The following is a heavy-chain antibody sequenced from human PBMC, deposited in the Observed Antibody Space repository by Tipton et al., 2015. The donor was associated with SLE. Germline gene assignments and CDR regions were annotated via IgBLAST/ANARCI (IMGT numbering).Heavy chain of an antibody. CDR3: ARSLYYDSSGYPYD. Sequence: RSLRLSCAASGFTFSSYAMHWVRQAPGKGLKWGAVISYDGSNKYYADSVKGRFTISRDNSKNTLYLQMNSLRAEDTAVYYCARSLYYDSSGYPYDWGQGTLVTVSS. CDR1: GFTFSSYA. D-gene: IGHD3-22*01. J-gene: IGHJ4*02. V-gene: IGHV3-30*04. CDR2: ISYDGSNK.